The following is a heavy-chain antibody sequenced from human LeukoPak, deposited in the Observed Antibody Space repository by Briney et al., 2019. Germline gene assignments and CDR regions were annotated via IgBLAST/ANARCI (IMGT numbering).Heavy chain of an antibody. CDR1: GGSISSYY. V-gene: IGHV4-59*08. CDR3: ARLNRTADAFDI. Sequence: SETLSLTCTVSGGSISSYYWSWIRQPPGKGLEWIGYIYYSGSTNYNPSLKSRVTISVDTSKNQFSLKLSSVTAADTAVYYCARLNRTADAFDIWGQGTMVTVSS. J-gene: IGHJ3*02. D-gene: IGHD2-2*01. CDR2: IYYSGST.